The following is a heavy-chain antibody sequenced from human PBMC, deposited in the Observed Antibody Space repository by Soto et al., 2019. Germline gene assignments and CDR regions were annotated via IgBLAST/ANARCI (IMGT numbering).Heavy chain of an antibody. V-gene: IGHV4-31*03. Sequence: TLSLTCTVSGGSISSCGYYWSWIRQHPGKGLEWIGYIYYSGSTYYKSSLKSRVTISVDTYKNQLSLTLKSVTAADTAVYYCAREEVPQWFNRVYYGVDXWGQVTTVTVS. J-gene: IGHJ6*02. CDR2: IYYSGST. D-gene: IGHD2-8*01. CDR1: GGSISSCGYY. CDR3: AREEVPQWFNRVYYGVDX.